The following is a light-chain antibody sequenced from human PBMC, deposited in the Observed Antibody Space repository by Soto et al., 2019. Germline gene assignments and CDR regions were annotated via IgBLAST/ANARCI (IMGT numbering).Light chain of an antibody. CDR1: QSVSSL. Sequence: EVVMTQSPATLSVSPGERGTLSCMASQSVSSLLAWYQQKPGQAPRLLIYRASTRATGISGRFSGSGSGTEFTLTITSLQSEDFAVYYCQQYNEWPITFGQGTRLEIK. V-gene: IGKV3-15*01. CDR2: RAS. CDR3: QQYNEWPIT. J-gene: IGKJ5*01.